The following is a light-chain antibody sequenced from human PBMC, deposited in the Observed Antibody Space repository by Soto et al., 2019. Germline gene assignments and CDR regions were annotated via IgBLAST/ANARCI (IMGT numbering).Light chain of an antibody. CDR2: GAS. CDR1: QRIERY. J-gene: IGKJ5*01. Sequence: IQMTQSPSSLSASVGDRLTITCRSSQRIERYFTWNHRKPGKDPKLLIHGASTLQSGVPSRFSGAFSETEFSLTISSVQHADLATYFSKESYSSLVTFGQRTRLEN. CDR3: KESYSSLVT. V-gene: IGKV1-39*01.